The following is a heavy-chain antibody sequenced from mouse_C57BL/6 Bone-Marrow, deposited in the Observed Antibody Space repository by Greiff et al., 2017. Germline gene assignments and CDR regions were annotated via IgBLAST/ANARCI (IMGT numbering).Heavy chain of an antibody. V-gene: IGHV1-69*01. CDR2: IDPSDSYT. CDR1: GYTFTSYW. Sequence: QVQLKQPGAELVMPGASVKLSCKASGYTFTSYWMHWVKQRPGQGLEWIGEIDPSDSYTNYNQKFKGKSTLTVDKSSSTAYMQLSSLTSEDSAVYYCARVRLRRPFAYWGQGTLVTVSA. J-gene: IGHJ3*01. CDR3: ARVRLRRPFAY. D-gene: IGHD2-4*01.